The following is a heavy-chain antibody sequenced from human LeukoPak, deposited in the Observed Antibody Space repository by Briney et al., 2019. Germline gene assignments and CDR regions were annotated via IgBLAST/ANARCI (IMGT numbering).Heavy chain of an antibody. V-gene: IGHV3-7*01. CDR3: ARELDILTGYCSFDY. Sequence: GGSLRLSCAASGFTFSSYWMSWVRQAPGKGLEWVANIKQDGSEKYYVDSVKGRFTISRDNAKNSLYLQMNSLRAEDTAVYYCARELDILTGYCSFDYWGQGTLVTVSS. CDR2: IKQDGSEK. CDR1: GFTFSSYW. D-gene: IGHD3-9*01. J-gene: IGHJ4*02.